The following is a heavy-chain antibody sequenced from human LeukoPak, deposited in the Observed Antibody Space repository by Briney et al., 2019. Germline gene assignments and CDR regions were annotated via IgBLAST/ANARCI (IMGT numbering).Heavy chain of an antibody. CDR3: ASPHSSMVYSAFDI. Sequence: GGSLRLSCAASGFTFSSYSMNWVRQAPGKGLEWVSSISSSSSYIYYADSVKGRFTISRDNAKNSLYLQMNSLRAEDTAVYYCASPHSSMVYSAFDIWGQGTMVTVSS. CDR1: GFTFSSYS. V-gene: IGHV3-21*01. CDR2: ISSSSSYI. D-gene: IGHD6-13*01. J-gene: IGHJ3*02.